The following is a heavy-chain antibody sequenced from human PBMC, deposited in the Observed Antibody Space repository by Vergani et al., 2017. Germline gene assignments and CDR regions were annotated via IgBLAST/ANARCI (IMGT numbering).Heavy chain of an antibody. CDR1: GYSFTNYW. CDR3: ARLYGRDSSGSKYCYY. J-gene: IGHJ4*02. CDR2: IHPADSDT. V-gene: IGHV5-51*01. Sequence: EVQLVPSGAEVKKPGASLKISCQISGYSFTNYWIGWVRQMPGKGLEWMGIIHPADSDTRYSPSFQGQVTISVDKSISTAYLHRSSLRASDSAMYYCARLYGRDSSGSKYCYYLGQGTLVTVSS. D-gene: IGHD3-22*01.